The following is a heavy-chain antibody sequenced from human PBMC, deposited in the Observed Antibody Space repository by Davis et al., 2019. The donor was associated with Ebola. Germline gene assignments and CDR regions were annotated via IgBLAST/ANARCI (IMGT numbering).Heavy chain of an antibody. CDR1: GFTFSSYG. CDR3: ARGSYSSGWHDVYYFDY. Sequence: GESLKISCAASGFTFSSYGMHWVRQAPGKGLEWVAVIWYDGSNKYYADSVKGRFTISRDNSKNTLYLQMNSLRAEDTAVYYCARGSYSSGWHDVYYFDYWGQGTLVTVSS. D-gene: IGHD6-19*01. J-gene: IGHJ4*02. V-gene: IGHV3-33*01. CDR2: IWYDGSNK.